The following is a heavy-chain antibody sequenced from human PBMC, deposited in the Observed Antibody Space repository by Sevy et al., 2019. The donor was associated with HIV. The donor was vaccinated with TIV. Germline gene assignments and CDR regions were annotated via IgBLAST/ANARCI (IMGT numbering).Heavy chain of an antibody. CDR2: IKSDGSST. J-gene: IGHJ4*02. D-gene: IGHD1-26*01. Sequence: GGSLRLSCAASGFTFSSNWLHWVRQAPGKGLVWVSRIKSDGSSTTYADSVKGRFTISRDNAKNTLYLQMNSLRAEDRAVYYCVKSVGVSRGFDYWGQGTLVTVSS. CDR3: VKSVGVSRGFDY. CDR1: GFTFSSNW. V-gene: IGHV3-74*01.